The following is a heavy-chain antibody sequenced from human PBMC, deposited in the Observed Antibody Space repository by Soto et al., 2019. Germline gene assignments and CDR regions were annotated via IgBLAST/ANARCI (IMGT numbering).Heavy chain of an antibody. CDR1: GGSISSYY. Sequence: QVQLQESGPGLVKPSETLSLTCTVSGGSISSYYWSWIRQPPGQGLEWIGYIYYSGSTNYNPSLKSRVTLSVDTSKNQFSLKLSSVTAADTAVYYCARHWSYYDFWSGSGDMDVWGKGTTVTVSS. J-gene: IGHJ6*03. V-gene: IGHV4-59*08. CDR3: ARHWSYYDFWSGSGDMDV. CDR2: IYYSGST. D-gene: IGHD3-3*01.